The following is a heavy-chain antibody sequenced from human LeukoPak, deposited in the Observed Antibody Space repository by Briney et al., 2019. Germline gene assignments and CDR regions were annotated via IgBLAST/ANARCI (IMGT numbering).Heavy chain of an antibody. V-gene: IGHV3-48*02. D-gene: IGHD4-17*01. CDR1: GFTFSSYS. Sequence: PGGSLRLSCAASGFTFSSYSMNWVRQAPGKGLEWISYVSSSGNTIYNADSVKGRLTISRDNAKSSLYLQVNSLRDDDTAVYYCARSVTTNAFDIWGQGTMVTVSS. CDR3: ARSVTTNAFDI. CDR2: VSSSGNTI. J-gene: IGHJ3*02.